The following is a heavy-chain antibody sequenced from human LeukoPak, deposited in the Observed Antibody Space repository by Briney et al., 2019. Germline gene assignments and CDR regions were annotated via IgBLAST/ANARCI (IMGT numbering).Heavy chain of an antibody. D-gene: IGHD6-13*01. V-gene: IGHV4-59*01. J-gene: IGHJ4*02. CDR3: AGQGVAAAGAFDY. CDR1: GGSISSYY. CDR2: IYYSGST. Sequence: ETLSLTCTVSGGSISSYYWSWIRQPPGKGLEWVGYIYYSGSTNYNPSLKSLVTISVDTSKNQFSLKLSSVTAADTAVYYCAGQGVAAAGAFDYWGQGTLVTVSS.